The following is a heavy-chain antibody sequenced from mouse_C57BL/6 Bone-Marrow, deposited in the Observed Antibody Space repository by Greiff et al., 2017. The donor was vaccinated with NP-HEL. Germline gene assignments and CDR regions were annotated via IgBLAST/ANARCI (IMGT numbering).Heavy chain of an antibody. CDR2: INPNNGGT. V-gene: IGHV1-22*01. D-gene: IGHD2-3*01. Sequence: VQLQQSGPELVKPGASVKMSCKASGYTFTDYNMHWVKQSHGKSLEWIGYINPNNGGTSYNQKFKGKATLTVNKSSSTAYMELRSLTSEDSAVYYCARSGFYDGYYDWFAYWGQGTLVTVSA. CDR1: GYTFTDYN. CDR3: ARSGFYDGYYDWFAY. J-gene: IGHJ3*01.